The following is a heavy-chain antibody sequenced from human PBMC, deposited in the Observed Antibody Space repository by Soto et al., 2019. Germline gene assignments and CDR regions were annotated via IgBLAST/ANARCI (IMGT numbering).Heavy chain of an antibody. J-gene: IGHJ6*02. CDR2: IYYSGST. D-gene: IGHD6-19*01. CDR3: ARDNRGIAVAGTRSPQYYYGMDV. V-gene: IGHV4-59*01. Sequence: QVQLQESGPGLVKPSETLSLTCTVSGGSISSYYWSWIRQPPGKGLEWIGYIYYSGSTNYNPSLKSRVTISVDTSKNQFSLKLSSVTAADTAVYYCARDNRGIAVAGTRSPQYYYGMDVWGQGTTVTVSS. CDR1: GGSISSYY.